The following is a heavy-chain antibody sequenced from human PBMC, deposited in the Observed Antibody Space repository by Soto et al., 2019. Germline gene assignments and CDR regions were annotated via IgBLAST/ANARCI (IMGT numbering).Heavy chain of an antibody. CDR3: ARDRMSIVVVTAIPYYYYGMDV. Sequence: QPGGSLRLSCAASGFTFSSYAMHWVRQAPGKGLEWVAVISYDGSNKYYADSVKGRFTTSRDNSKNTLYLQMNSLRAEDTAVYYCARDRMSIVVVTAIPYYYYGMDVWGQGTTVTVSS. J-gene: IGHJ6*02. CDR1: GFTFSSYA. D-gene: IGHD2-21*02. V-gene: IGHV3-30-3*01. CDR2: ISYDGSNK.